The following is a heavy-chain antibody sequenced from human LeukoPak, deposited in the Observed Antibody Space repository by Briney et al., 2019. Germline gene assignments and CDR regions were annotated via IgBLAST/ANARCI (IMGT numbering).Heavy chain of an antibody. D-gene: IGHD2-15*01. Sequence: PSETLSLTCTVSGDSISSSPYFWAWIRQPPGQGLEWIGSIYHTGSTYYHASLKSRVTISIDTSQNQFSLILTSVPAADTAMYYCARPPDLAAPGYWGQGTLVTVSS. CDR1: GDSISSSPYF. V-gene: IGHV4-39*01. CDR2: IYHTGST. CDR3: ARPPDLAAPGY. J-gene: IGHJ4*02.